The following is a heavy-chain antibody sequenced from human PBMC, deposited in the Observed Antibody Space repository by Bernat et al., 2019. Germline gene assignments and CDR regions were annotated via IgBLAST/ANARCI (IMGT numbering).Heavy chain of an antibody. CDR2: IRSKAYGGTT. Sequence: EVQLVESGGGLVQPGRSLRLSCTASGFTFGDYAMSWFRQAPGKGLEWVGFIRSKAYGGTTEYAAYVKGRFTISRDDSKSIAYLQMNSLKTEDTAVYYCTRDPIAVAGTVTHWGQGTLVTVSS. CDR1: GFTFGDYA. V-gene: IGHV3-49*03. CDR3: TRDPIAVAGTVTH. D-gene: IGHD6-19*01. J-gene: IGHJ4*02.